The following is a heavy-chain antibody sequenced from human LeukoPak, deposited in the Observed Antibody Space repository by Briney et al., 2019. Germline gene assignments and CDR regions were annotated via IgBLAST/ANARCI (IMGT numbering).Heavy chain of an antibody. CDR2: IIPIFGTA. Sequence: SVKVSCKASRGTFSSYAISWVRQAPGQGLEWMGGIIPIFGTANYAQKFQGRVTITTDESTSTAYMELSSLRSEDTAVYYCAAGYYDSSGYYPLDYWGQGTLVTVSS. CDR3: AAGYYDSSGYYPLDY. D-gene: IGHD3-22*01. J-gene: IGHJ4*02. V-gene: IGHV1-69*05. CDR1: RGTFSSYA.